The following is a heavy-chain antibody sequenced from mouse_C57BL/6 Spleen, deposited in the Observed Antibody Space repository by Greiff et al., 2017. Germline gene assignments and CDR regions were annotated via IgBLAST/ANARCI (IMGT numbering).Heavy chain of an antibody. Sequence: VQLQQSGAELVRPGASVTLSCKASGYTFTDYEMHWVKQTPVHGLEWIGALDPETGGTAYNQKFKGKAILTADKSSSTAYMELRSLTSEDSAVYYCTRSREAWFAYWGQGTLVTVSA. CDR3: TRSREAWFAY. CDR2: LDPETGGT. CDR1: GYTFTDYE. V-gene: IGHV1-15*01. J-gene: IGHJ3*01.